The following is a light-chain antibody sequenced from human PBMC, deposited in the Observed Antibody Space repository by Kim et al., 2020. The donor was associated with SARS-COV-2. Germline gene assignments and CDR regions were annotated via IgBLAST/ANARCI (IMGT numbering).Light chain of an antibody. V-gene: IGKV3-11*01. J-gene: IGKJ2*01. Sequence: PCKRATISGRAMQSFNSYLAWYQQEPGPAPRLLFNAASNRATGILARFSGSGSGKDFTLTISSLEPEDFAVYYCQQRSNWPPYTFGHGTKLEI. CDR1: QSFNSY. CDR2: AAS. CDR3: QQRSNWPPYT.